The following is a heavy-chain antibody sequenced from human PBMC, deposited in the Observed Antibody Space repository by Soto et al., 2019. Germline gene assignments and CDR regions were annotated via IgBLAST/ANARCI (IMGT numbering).Heavy chain of an antibody. CDR1: GFSLSNDGMG. V-gene: IGHV2-26*01. J-gene: IGHJ6*03. Sequence: QVTLKESGPVLVKPTETLTLTCTVSGFSLSNDGMGVSWIRQAPGKALEWLAQVFSNDDKFYTTSLKTRLTISRDTSKSQVVLIMTNMDHVDTATYFCARIGTRAVWRSYGSYYCFYYMDVWGRGTTVTVSS. CDR3: ARIGTRAVWRSYGSYYCFYYMDV. CDR2: VFSNDDK. D-gene: IGHD5-18*01.